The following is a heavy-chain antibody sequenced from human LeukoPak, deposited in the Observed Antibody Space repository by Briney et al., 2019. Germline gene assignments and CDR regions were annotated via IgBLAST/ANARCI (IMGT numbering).Heavy chain of an antibody. CDR2: ISYDGSNT. J-gene: IGHJ6*03. D-gene: IGHD3-16*01. Sequence: QTGRSLRLSCAASGFTFSTYTMHWVRQAPGKGLEWVAVISYDGSNTYYADSVKGRFPISRDNSKNTLYLQMNSLRAEDTAVYYCARDGVPYSYYYMDVWGKGTTVTVSS. CDR1: GFTFSTYT. CDR3: ARDGVPYSYYYMDV. V-gene: IGHV3-30*04.